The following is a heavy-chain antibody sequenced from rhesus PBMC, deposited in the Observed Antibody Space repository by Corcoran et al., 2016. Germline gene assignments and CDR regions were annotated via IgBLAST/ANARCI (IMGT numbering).Heavy chain of an antibody. Sequence: QVQLQESGPGLVKPSETLSLTCAVSGCSTSSSNWWSWIRQPPGKGLEWIGYSSGGSGRTCYIPCPRGRVPISPDTSKNQFSRKLSSVTAADTAVYYCARDRLYGWNDRYFDYWGQGVLVTVSS. CDR3: ARDRLYGWNDRYFDY. CDR1: GCSTSSSNW. D-gene: IGHD1-14*01. CDR2: SSGGSGRT. J-gene: IGHJ4*01. V-gene: IGHV4-65*01.